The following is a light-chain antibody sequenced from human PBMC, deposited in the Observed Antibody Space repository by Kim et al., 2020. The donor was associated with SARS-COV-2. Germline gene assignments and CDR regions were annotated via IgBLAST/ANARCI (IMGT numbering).Light chain of an antibody. J-gene: IGKJ1*01. CDR2: GAS. V-gene: IGKV3-20*01. Sequence: SPGERATLSCRFSQSVSISYFAWYQQKPGQAPSLLIYGASTRATGIPDRFSGSVSGTDFTLTISRLEPEDFAVYYCQQYGSSFWTFGQGTKVDIK. CDR3: QQYGSSFWT. CDR1: QSVSISY.